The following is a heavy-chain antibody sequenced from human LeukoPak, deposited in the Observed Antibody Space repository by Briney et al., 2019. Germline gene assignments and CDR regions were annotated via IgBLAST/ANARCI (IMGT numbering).Heavy chain of an antibody. V-gene: IGHV3-64*01. D-gene: IGHD2-2*01. J-gene: IGHJ3*02. CDR2: ISTNGGST. Sequence: GGSLRLSCAASVFTFSRYALHWVRQAPGKGLEYVSSISTNGGSTYYANSVKGRFTISRDNSKNTLYLQMNSLRAEDTAVYYCARDADEYCSSTSCQGGSFDIWGQGTMVTVSS. CDR3: ARDADEYCSSTSCQGGSFDI. CDR1: VFTFSRYA.